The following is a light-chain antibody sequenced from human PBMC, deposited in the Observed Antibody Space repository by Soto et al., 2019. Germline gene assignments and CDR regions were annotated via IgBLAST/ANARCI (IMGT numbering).Light chain of an antibody. Sequence: DIQMTQSPSSLSASVGDRVTITCRASQSISTYLNWYQHRPGKAPELLVYDASTLQSAVPSRFRGSGSGTDFTLTISSLQPEDFATYYCQQSFITPRTFGQGTKVDIK. CDR2: DAS. CDR3: QQSFITPRT. J-gene: IGKJ1*01. CDR1: QSISTY. V-gene: IGKV1-39*01.